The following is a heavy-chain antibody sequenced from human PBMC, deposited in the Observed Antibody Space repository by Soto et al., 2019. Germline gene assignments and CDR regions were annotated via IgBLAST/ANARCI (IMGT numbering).Heavy chain of an antibody. CDR3: ARVVGYYGPANWFDP. D-gene: IGHD3-10*01. J-gene: IGHJ5*02. V-gene: IGHV1-46*01. Sequence: GASVKVSCKASGYTFTSYYMHWVRQAPGQGLEWMGIINPSGGSTSYAQKFQGRVTMTRDTSTSTVYMELSSLRSEDAAVYYCARVVGYYGPANWFDPWGQGTLVTVSS. CDR1: GYTFTSYY. CDR2: INPSGGST.